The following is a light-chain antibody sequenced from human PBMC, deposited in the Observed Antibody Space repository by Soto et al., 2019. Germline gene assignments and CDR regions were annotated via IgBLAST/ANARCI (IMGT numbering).Light chain of an antibody. Sequence: QSVLTQPPSASGSPGQSVTISCTGTRSDIGDYNFVSWYQQHPGKAPKLMIYEVSKRASGVPDRFSGSKSGNTASLTVSGLQAEDEADYYCSSYAATNKFVVFGGGTKLTVL. CDR2: EVS. V-gene: IGLV2-8*01. CDR3: SSYAATNKFVV. J-gene: IGLJ2*01. CDR1: RSDIGDYNF.